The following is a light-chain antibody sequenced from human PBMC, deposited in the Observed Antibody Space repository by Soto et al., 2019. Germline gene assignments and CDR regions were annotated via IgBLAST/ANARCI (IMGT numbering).Light chain of an antibody. CDR3: QQYNDWPPT. CDR1: QGVSSN. J-gene: IGKJ1*01. CDR2: GAS. V-gene: IGKV3D-15*01. Sequence: EIVMTQSPATLSVSPGERATLSCRASQGVSSNFAWYQQQPGQAPRLLIQGASTRATGTPARFSGSGSGTEFTLTISSLQSEDFAVYFCQQYNDWPPTFGQGTKVEIK.